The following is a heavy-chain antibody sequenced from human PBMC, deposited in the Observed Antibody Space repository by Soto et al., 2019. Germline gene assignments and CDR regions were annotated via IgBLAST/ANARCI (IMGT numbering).Heavy chain of an antibody. D-gene: IGHD4-17*01. Sequence: QVQLVESGGGVFQPGRSLRLSCAASGFSFSSYGMHWVRQAPGKGLEWVAVVAYGGSTKFYADSVKGRFTISRDNSKNTLYMQMNSLRPEDTAVYYWAKEGTPTGSNYLDYWGQGTLVTVSS. V-gene: IGHV3-30*18. J-gene: IGHJ4*02. CDR2: VAYGGSTK. CDR1: GFSFSSYG. CDR3: AKEGTPTGSNYLDY.